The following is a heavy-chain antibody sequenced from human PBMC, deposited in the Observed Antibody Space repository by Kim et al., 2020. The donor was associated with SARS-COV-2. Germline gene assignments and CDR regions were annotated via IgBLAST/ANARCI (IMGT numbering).Heavy chain of an antibody. J-gene: IGHJ3*02. CDR2: IIPIFGTA. CDR3: ASSGLVGAMYLMPFDI. CDR1: GGTFSSYA. V-gene: IGHV1-69*13. D-gene: IGHD1-26*01. Sequence: SVKVSCKASGGTFSSYAISWVRQAPGQGLEWMGGIIPIFGTANYAQKFQGRVTITADESTSTAYMELSSLRSEDTAVYYCASSGLVGAMYLMPFDIWGQGTMVTVSS.